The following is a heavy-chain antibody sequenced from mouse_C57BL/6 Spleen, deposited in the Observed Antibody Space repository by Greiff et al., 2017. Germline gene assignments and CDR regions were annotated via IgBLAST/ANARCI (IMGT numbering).Heavy chain of an antibody. CDR1: GYTFTDYE. J-gene: IGHJ2*01. V-gene: IGHV1-15*01. D-gene: IGHD1-1*01. Sequence: VKLMESGAELVRPGASVTLSCKASGYTFTDYEMHWVKQTPVHGLEWIGAIDPETGGTAYNQKFKGKAILTADKSSSTAYMELRSLTSEDSAVYYCTEESIYYYGIDYWGQGTTLTVSS. CDR2: IDPETGGT. CDR3: TEESIYYYGIDY.